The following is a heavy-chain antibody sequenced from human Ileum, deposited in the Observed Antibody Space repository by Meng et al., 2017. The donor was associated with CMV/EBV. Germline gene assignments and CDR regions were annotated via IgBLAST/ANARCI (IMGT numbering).Heavy chain of an antibody. CDR1: GVTVSCNH. Sequence: EAQLVVSGGGLHQPGESLGLSCAVSGVTVSCNHMSWIRQAPGKGLEWVSDINYVDNTYYIDSVKGRFTISRDNSRNTVYLQMNSLRAEDSGIYYCVRGSSGYGGFSDWGQGILVTVSS. J-gene: IGHJ4*02. CDR3: VRGSSGYGGFSD. V-gene: IGHV3-53*01. D-gene: IGHD5-12*01. CDR2: INYVDNT.